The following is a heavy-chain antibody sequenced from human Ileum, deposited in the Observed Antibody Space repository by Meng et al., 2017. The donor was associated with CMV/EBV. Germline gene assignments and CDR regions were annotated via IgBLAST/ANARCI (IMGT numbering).Heavy chain of an antibody. CDR1: GFIFSDYY. CDR3: ARAYNSLTLMDV. J-gene: IGHJ6*02. CDR2: IRSSGST. Sequence: SCAGSGFIFSDYYMAWIRQAPGKGLEWVSYIRSSGSTYYADSVKGRFTISRDNAKNSLYLQMDSLRAEDTAVYFCARAYNSLTLMDVWGQGTTVTVSS. D-gene: IGHD3-10*01. V-gene: IGHV3-11*04.